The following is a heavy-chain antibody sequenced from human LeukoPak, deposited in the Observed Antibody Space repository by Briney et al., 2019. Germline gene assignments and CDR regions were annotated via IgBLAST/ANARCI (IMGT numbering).Heavy chain of an antibody. J-gene: IGHJ5*02. CDR3: VRDGGFYYTASPNSWFDP. D-gene: IGHD2-15*01. CDR2: ISNRGSP. Sequence: SETLSLTCLVSGFSISSDDCWGWIRQLPGKGLEWIGSISNRGSPYYNPSLKSRVTMSVDTPNNHFSLRLSSVTAADTAVYYCVRDGGFYYTASPNSWFDPWGQGTLVTVSS. V-gene: IGHV4-38-2*02. CDR1: GFSISSDDC.